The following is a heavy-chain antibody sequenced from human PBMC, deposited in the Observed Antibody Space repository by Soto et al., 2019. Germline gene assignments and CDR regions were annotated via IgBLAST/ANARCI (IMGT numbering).Heavy chain of an antibody. J-gene: IGHJ4*01. CDR2: IGTDGNT. V-gene: IGHV3-23*01. D-gene: IGHD2-2*01. CDR1: GFTFNSYA. CDR3: VRKYPGTRPFDY. Sequence: GGSLRLSCXASGFTFNSYAMNWVRQAPGKGLAWVSAIGTDGNTYYANSVKGRFTISRDNSRTTLYLQMNSLRVEDTALYYCVRKYPGTRPFDYWGQGTLVTVSS.